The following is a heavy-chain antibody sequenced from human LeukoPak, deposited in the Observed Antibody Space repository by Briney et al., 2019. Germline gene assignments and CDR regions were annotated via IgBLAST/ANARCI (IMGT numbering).Heavy chain of an antibody. D-gene: IGHD5-24*01. J-gene: IGHJ4*02. V-gene: IGHV4-34*01. Sequence: SETLSLTCAVYGGSFSGYYWSWIRQPPGKGLEWIGEINHSGSTNYNPSLKSRVTISVDTSKNQFSLKLSSVTAADTAVCYCARVGTDGYNSWGQGTLVTVSS. CDR2: INHSGST. CDR3: ARVGTDGYNS. CDR1: GGSFSGYY.